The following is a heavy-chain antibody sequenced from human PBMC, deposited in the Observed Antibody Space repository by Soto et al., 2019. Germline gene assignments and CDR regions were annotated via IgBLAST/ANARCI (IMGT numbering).Heavy chain of an antibody. V-gene: IGHV3-30-3*01. Sequence: ERCMRLSCAASPITFSSYALHWVWQAQGKGLEWVAVISYDGSSKYYADSWKGRFTISRDKSNNTLYLQMNSLRAQDTAVYYYPRRTVYCSSPSCSPPYFDYLRQGTLVAASS. CDR3: PRRTVYCSSPSCSPPYFDY. D-gene: IGHD2-2*01. CDR2: ISYDGSSK. J-gene: IGHJ4*02. CDR1: PITFSSYA.